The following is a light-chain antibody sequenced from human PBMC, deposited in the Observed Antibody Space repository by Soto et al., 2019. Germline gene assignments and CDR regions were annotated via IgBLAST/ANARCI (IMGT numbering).Light chain of an antibody. V-gene: IGLV1-51*01. CDR2: DNS. CDR1: SSNIGSNY. Sequence: QSVLTQPPSVSAAPGQKVTISCSGSSSNIGSNYVSWYQQLPGTAPKLLIYDNSKRPSGIPDRFSGSTSGTSATLGITGLQTGDEADYYCSSYTSKSSLIFGGGTKLTVL. CDR3: SSYTSKSSLI. J-gene: IGLJ2*01.